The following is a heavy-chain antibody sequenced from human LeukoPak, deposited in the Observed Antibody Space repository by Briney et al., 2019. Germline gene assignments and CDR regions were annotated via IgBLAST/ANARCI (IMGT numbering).Heavy chain of an antibody. CDR1: GYTLTELS. CDR2: FDPEDGET. Sequence: ASVKVSCKVSGYTLTELSMHWVRQAPGKGLEWMGGFDPEDGETIYAQKFQGRVTMTEDTSTDTAYMELSSLRSEDTAVYYCATLYLVVAGLYNWFDPWGQGTLVTVSS. J-gene: IGHJ5*02. V-gene: IGHV1-24*01. D-gene: IGHD6-19*01. CDR3: ATLYLVVAGLYNWFDP.